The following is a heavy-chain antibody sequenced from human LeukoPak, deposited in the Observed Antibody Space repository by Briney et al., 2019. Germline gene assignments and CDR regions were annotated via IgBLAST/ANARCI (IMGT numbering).Heavy chain of an antibody. J-gene: IGHJ5*02. Sequence: SETLSLTCTVSGGSISSSSYYWGWIRQPPGKGLEWTGSIYYSGSTYYNPSLKSRVTISVDTSKNQFSLKLSSVTAADTAVYYCARDHITMIVVVIKESWFDPWGQGTLVTVSS. CDR2: IYYSGST. CDR1: GGSISSSSYY. CDR3: ARDHITMIVVVIKESWFDP. V-gene: IGHV4-39*07. D-gene: IGHD3-22*01.